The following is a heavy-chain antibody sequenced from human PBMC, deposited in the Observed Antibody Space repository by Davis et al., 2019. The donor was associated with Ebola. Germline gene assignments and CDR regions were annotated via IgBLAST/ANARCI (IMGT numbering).Heavy chain of an antibody. Sequence: MPSETLSLTCTVSGGSISTTSYYWGWIRQPPGKGPEWIGSIYYTGSTYYNPSLRSRVTISVDTSKRQFFLKLSSVTAADMAVYYCANNWPTLHSACRSWGQGTLVTVSS. D-gene: IGHD1-20*01. CDR3: ANNWPTLHSACRS. V-gene: IGHV4-39*01. CDR1: GGSISTTSYY. J-gene: IGHJ5*02. CDR2: IYYTGST.